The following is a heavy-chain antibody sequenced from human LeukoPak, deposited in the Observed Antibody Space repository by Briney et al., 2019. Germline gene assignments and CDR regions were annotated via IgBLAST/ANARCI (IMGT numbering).Heavy chain of an antibody. CDR3: ATGYSSGWDLDY. Sequence: GGSLRLSCAASGFTFDDYAMHWVRQAPGKGLEWVSGISWNSGSIGYADSVKGRFTISRDNAKNSLYLQIDSLRAEDTALYYCATGYSSGWDLDYWGQGTLVTVSS. D-gene: IGHD6-19*01. CDR1: GFTFDDYA. CDR2: ISWNSGSI. J-gene: IGHJ4*02. V-gene: IGHV3-9*01.